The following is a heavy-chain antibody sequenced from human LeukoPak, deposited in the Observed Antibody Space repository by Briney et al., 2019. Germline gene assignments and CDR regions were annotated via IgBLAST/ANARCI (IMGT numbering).Heavy chain of an antibody. D-gene: IGHD1-26*01. J-gene: IGHJ4*02. V-gene: IGHV1-2*02. CDR1: GYTFTPYY. CDR3: ARVRRDQYSGSYYGY. Sequence: ASVTVSCKASGYTFTPYYMHWLRQAPGQGLEWMGWINPNSGGTNYAQKFQGRVTMTRDTSISTAYMELSRLRSDDTAVYYCARVRRDQYSGSYYGYWGQGTLVTVSS. CDR2: INPNSGGT.